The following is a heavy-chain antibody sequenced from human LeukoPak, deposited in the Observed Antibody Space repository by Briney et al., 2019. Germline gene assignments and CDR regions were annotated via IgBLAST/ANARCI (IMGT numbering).Heavy chain of an antibody. CDR2: IIPILGIA. CDR3: ARGYSGNDAPLPFDY. CDR1: GGTFSSYA. J-gene: IGHJ4*02. V-gene: IGHV1-69*04. D-gene: IGHD5-12*01. Sequence: GASVKVSCKASGGTFSSYAISWVRQAPGQGLEWMGRIIPILGIANYAQEFQGRVTITADKSTSTAYMELSSLRSEDTAVYYCARGYSGNDAPLPFDYWGQGTLVTVSS.